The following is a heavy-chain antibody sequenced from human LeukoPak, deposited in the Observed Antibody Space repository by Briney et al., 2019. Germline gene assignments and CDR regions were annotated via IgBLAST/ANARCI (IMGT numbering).Heavy chain of an antibody. V-gene: IGHV1-24*01. J-gene: IGHJ6*02. CDR3: ATGSLPPSYDYSGMAV. Sequence: GASVKVSCKVSGYTLTELSMHWVRQAPGKGLEWMGGFDPEDGETIYAQKFQCRVTMTEDTSTDTAYMELSSLRSEDTAVYYCATGSLPPSYDYSGMAVWAKGPRSPSP. CDR1: GYTLTELS. CDR2: FDPEDGET.